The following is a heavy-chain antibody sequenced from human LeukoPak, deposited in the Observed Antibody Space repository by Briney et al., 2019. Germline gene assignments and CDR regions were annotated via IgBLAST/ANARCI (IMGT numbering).Heavy chain of an antibody. CDR2: INPNSGGT. D-gene: IGHD6-13*01. Sequence: ASVKVSCKASGYTFTGYYMHWVRQAPGQGLEWMGWINPNSGGTNYAQKFQGRVTMTRDTSISTAYMELSRLRSDDTAVYYCAKDIEAAGSYYVDYWGQGTLVTVSS. J-gene: IGHJ4*02. CDR1: GYTFTGYY. CDR3: AKDIEAAGSYYVDY. V-gene: IGHV1-2*02.